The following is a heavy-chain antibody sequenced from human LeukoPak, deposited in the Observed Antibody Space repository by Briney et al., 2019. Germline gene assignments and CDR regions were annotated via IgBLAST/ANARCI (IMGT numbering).Heavy chain of an antibody. CDR3: ARDYSSGLY. J-gene: IGHJ4*02. CDR1: GFTFSGYA. V-gene: IGHV3-64*01. D-gene: IGHD6-19*01. CDR2: ISSNGGST. Sequence: GGSLRLSCAASGFTFSGYAMHWVRQAPGKGLEYVSAISSNGGSTYYANSVKGRFTISRDNSKNTLYLQMGSLRAEDMAVYYCARDYSSGLYWGQGTLVTVSS.